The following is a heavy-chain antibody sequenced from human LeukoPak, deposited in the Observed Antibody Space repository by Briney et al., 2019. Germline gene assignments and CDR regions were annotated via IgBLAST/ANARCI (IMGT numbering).Heavy chain of an antibody. J-gene: IGHJ4*02. CDR1: GGSFSSGDYY. D-gene: IGHD2-15*01. CDR3: AREEDHEYDY. CDR2: IYYSGST. Sequence: SETLSLTCAVYGGSFSSGDYYWSWIRQPPGKGLEWIGYIYYSGSTYYNPSLKSRVTISVDTSKNQFSLKLSSVTAADTAAYYCAREEDHEYDYWGQGTLVTVSS. V-gene: IGHV4-30-4*08.